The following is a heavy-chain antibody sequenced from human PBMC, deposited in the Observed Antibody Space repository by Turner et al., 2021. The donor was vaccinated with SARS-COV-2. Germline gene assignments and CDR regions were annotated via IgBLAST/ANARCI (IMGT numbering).Heavy chain of an antibody. D-gene: IGHD2-21*02. V-gene: IGHV4-4*07. J-gene: IGHJ4*02. Sequence: QVQLQESGPGLVKPSETLSLTCTVPTGGPISNYYWHWIRQPAGQGLEWIGRIYSSGATNYSPTLKSRLTMSVDTSKNRFSLKLSSVTAADAAVYYCARATYCGGDCYYFDSWGQGTLLTVSS. CDR2: IYSSGAT. CDR1: TGGPISNYY. CDR3: ARATYCGGDCYYFDS.